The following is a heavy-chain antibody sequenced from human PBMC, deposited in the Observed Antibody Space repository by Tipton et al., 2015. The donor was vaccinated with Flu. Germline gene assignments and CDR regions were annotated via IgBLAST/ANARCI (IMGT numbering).Heavy chain of an antibody. CDR3: AKDRGDGIGYFYYFHY. CDR2: IRYDGSIE. J-gene: IGHJ4*02. V-gene: IGHV3-30*02. Sequence: QLVQSGGGLIQPGGSLGLSCAASGFSVSSSYMSWVRQPPGKGLEWVAFIRYDGSIEKYADSVKGRFTLSRDNSKNTLFLQMNSLRPEDTAVYYCAKDRGDGIGYFYYFHYWGQGTLVTVSS. CDR1: GFSVSSSY. D-gene: IGHD3-22*01.